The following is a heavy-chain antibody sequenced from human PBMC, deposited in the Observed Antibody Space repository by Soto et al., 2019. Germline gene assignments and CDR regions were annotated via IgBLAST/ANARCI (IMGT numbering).Heavy chain of an antibody. V-gene: IGHV4-39*07. Sequence: PSETLSLTCTVSGGSISSSSYYWGWIRQPPGKGPEWIGYIYYTGTTNYNPSLMSRVTVSLDTSKNQFSLKMNSVTAADTAVYYCATGIGWLIDYWGQGTLVTVSS. CDR2: IYYTGTT. CDR3: ATGIGWLIDY. D-gene: IGHD3-9*01. J-gene: IGHJ4*02. CDR1: GGSISSSSYY.